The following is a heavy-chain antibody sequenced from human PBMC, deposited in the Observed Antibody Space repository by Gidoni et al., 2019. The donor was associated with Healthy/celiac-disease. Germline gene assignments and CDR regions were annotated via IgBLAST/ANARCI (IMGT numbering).Heavy chain of an antibody. J-gene: IGHJ4*02. Sequence: EVQLVESGGGLVQPGGSLRLYCAASGLTFSSYSMNWVRQAPGKGLEWVSYISSSSSTIYYADSVKGRFTISRDNAKNSLYLQMNSLRAEDTAVYYCAKAYYYGSGSYYNAGYWGQGTLVTVSS. D-gene: IGHD3-10*01. CDR1: GLTFSSYS. V-gene: IGHV3-48*01. CDR3: AKAYYYGSGSYYNAGY. CDR2: ISSSSSTI.